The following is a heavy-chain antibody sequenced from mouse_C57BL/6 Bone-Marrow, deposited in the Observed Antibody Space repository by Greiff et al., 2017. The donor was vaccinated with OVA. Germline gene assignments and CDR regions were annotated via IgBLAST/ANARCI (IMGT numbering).Heavy chain of an antibody. CDR1: GYTFTSYW. CDR3: ARRGGFAY. Sequence: QVHVKQPGAELVKPGASVKMSCKASGYTFTSYWITWVKQRPGQGLEWIADIYPGSGSTNYHEKFKSKATLTVDPSSSTAYMQLSSLTSEDSAVYYCARRGGFAYWGQGALVTVSA. J-gene: IGHJ3*01. CDR2: IYPGSGST. V-gene: IGHV1-55*01.